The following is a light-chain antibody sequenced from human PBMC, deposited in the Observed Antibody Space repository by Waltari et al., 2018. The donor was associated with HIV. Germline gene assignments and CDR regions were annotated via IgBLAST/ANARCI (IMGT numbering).Light chain of an antibody. CDR1: GLPKKY. J-gene: IGLJ3*02. CDR3: YSTDTSSDERGV. CDR2: GDE. V-gene: IGLV3-10*01. Sequence: SYELTQPPSVSVSPGQTAMITCSGDGLPKKYAYWYQQKSGQAPVLVVDGDEKRPSGFPERFSGSSSGTMATLTITGAQVADEADYYCYSTDTSSDERGVFGGGTKLTVL.